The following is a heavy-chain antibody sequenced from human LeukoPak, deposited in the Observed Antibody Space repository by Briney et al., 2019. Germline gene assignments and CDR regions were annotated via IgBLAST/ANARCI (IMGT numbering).Heavy chain of an antibody. V-gene: IGHV4-59*01. CDR1: GGSISNDY. CDR2: IYYSGST. J-gene: IGHJ2*01. D-gene: IGHD7-27*01. CDR3: ARTWGNWYFDL. Sequence: PSETLSLTCTVSGGSISNDYFTWIRQPPGKGLEWIGYIYYSGSTNYNPSLKSRVTISVDTSKTQFSLKLSSVTAADTAVYYCARTWGNWYFDLWGRGTLVTVSS.